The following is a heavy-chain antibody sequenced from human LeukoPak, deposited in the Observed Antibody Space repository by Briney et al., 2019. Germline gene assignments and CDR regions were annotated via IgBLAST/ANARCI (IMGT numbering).Heavy chain of an antibody. V-gene: IGHV3-30*18. CDR1: GFTFSRYG. J-gene: IGHJ6*04. CDR3: AKGYYDSTSNYYYYGMDV. Sequence: GGSLRLSCAASGFTFSRYGMHWVRPAPGKGLEKVAVTSYDGSNKYNADSVKGRSTISRDNSKNTLYLQMHSLRAEDTAVYHCAKGYYDSTSNYYYYGMDVWGEGATVTVSS. CDR2: TSYDGSNK. D-gene: IGHD3-22*01.